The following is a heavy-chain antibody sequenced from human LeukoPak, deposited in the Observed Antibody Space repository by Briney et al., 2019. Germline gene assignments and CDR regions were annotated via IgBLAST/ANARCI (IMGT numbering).Heavy chain of an antibody. J-gene: IGHJ3*02. CDR3: SRHLKGQDACDI. CDR2: IYHSGST. Sequence: PSETLSLTCAVSGYSISSGYYWGWIRQPPGKGLEWIGSIYHSGSTYYNPSLKSRVTISVDTSKNQFSLKLSSVTAADTAVYYCSRHLKGQDACDIWGQGTMVTVSS. V-gene: IGHV4-38-2*01. CDR1: GYSISSGYY.